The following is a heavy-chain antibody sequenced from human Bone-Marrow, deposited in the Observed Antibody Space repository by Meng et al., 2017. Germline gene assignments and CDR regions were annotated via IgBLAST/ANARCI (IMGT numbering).Heavy chain of an antibody. CDR1: GYTFISYG. V-gene: IGHV1-18*01. D-gene: IGHD1-26*01. CDR2: ISAYNFNT. J-gene: IGHJ4*02. CDR3: AREGDSGSYHS. Sequence: ASVKVSCKASGYTFISYGISWVRQAPGQGLEWMGLISAYNFNTNYAQKFQGRVTMTTDTSTSTAYMELRSLRSDDTDLYYCAREGDSGSYHSWGQGTLVTVSS.